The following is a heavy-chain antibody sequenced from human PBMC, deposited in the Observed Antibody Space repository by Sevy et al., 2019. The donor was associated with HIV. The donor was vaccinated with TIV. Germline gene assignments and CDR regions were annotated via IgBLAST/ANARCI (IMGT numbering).Heavy chain of an antibody. V-gene: IGHV3-7*01. CDR3: ARDKGQGWFDP. J-gene: IGHJ5*02. Sequence: GGSLRLSCAASGFTFSNYWMSWVHQAPGNGLEGVANIKQDGSEKYYVDSVKGRFTISRVNAKNSLSLQMNSLRAGDTAMYYCARDKGQGWFDPWGQGTLVTVSS. CDR2: IKQDGSEK. CDR1: GFTFSNYW.